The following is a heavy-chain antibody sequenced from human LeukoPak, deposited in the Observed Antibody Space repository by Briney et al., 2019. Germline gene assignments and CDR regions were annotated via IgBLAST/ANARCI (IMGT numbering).Heavy chain of an antibody. CDR2: ISDYNGNT. D-gene: IGHD2-15*01. V-gene: IGHV1-18*01. J-gene: IGHJ3*02. Sequence: ISDYNGNTNYDQRLKGRVTMTTDTSTSTAYMELRSLRSDDTAVYYCARGVVVAATPDAFDIWGQGTMVTVSS. CDR3: ARGVVVAATPDAFDI.